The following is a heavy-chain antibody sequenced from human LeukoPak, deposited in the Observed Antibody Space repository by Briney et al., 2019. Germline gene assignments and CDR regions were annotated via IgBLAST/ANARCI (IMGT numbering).Heavy chain of an antibody. J-gene: IGHJ3*02. CDR1: GFTFSSFG. CDR2: ISYDGSNK. CDR3: AKEERGYSFGWPALDI. V-gene: IGHV3-30*18. D-gene: IGHD5-18*01. Sequence: GGSLRLSCVASGFTFSSFGMHWVRQAPGKGLDWVAFISYDGSNKYYADSVKGRFTISRDNSKNTLYLQMNSLRAEDTAVYYCAKEERGYSFGWPALDIWGQGTMVTVSS.